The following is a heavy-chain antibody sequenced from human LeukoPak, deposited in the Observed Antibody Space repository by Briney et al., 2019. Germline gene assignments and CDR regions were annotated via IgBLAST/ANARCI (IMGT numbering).Heavy chain of an antibody. V-gene: IGHV4-34*01. J-gene: IGHJ4*02. Sequence: PSETLSLTCAVYGGSFSGYYWSWIRQPPGKGLEWIGEINHSGSTNYNPSLKSRVTISVDTSKNQFSLKLSSVTAADTAVYYCAREIYRGYPYNDYWGQRTLVTVSS. CDR1: GGSFSGYY. CDR3: AREIYRGYPYNDY. D-gene: IGHD5-12*01. CDR2: INHSGST.